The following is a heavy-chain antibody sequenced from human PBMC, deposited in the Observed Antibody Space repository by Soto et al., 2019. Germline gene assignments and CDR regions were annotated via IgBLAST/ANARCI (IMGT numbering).Heavy chain of an antibody. D-gene: IGHD2-8*01. J-gene: IGHJ6*02. CDR3: ARGRKYRTKGVCSFYGMDV. Sequence: QVQLVQSGAEVKKPGASVKVSCKASGYTFTSYAISWVRQAPGQGLEWMGWISAYNATTNYAQKFQGRVTMTTDTSTTTAYLELTSLRSDDTAVYYCARGRKYRTKGVCSFYGMDVWGQGTTVTVSS. CDR1: GYTFTSYA. V-gene: IGHV1-18*01. CDR2: ISAYNATT.